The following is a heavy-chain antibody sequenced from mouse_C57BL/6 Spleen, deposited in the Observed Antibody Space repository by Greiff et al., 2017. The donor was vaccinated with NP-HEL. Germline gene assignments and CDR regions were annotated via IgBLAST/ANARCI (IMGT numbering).Heavy chain of an antibody. Sequence: EVKLEESGPGLVKPSQSLSLTCSVTGYSITSGYYWNWIRQFPGNKLEWMGYISYDGSNNYNPSLKNRISITRDTSKNQLFLKLNSVTTEDTATYYCAREGGDAMDYWGQGTSVTVSS. CDR2: ISYDGSN. CDR1: GYSITSGYY. CDR3: AREGGDAMDY. V-gene: IGHV3-6*01. J-gene: IGHJ4*01.